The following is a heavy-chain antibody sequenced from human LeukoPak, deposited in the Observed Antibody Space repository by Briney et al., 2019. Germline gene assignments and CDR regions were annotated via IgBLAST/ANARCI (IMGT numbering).Heavy chain of an antibody. CDR1: GFTFSSYA. V-gene: IGHV3-30*04. CDR3: ARDRSIVVVVAATIDY. Sequence: GGSLRLSCAASGFTFSSYAMHWVRQAPGKGLEWVAVISYDGSNKYYADSVKGRFTISRDNSKNTLYLQMNSLRAEDTAVYYCARDRSIVVVVAATIDYWGQGTLVTVSS. D-gene: IGHD2-15*01. J-gene: IGHJ4*02. CDR2: ISYDGSNK.